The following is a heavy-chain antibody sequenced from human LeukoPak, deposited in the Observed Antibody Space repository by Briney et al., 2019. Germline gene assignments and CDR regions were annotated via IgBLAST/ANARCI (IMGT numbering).Heavy chain of an antibody. J-gene: IGHJ4*02. Sequence: GGSLRLSCTASGFTFGDYAMSWVRQAPGKGLEGVSAISGSGGSTYYADSVKGRFTISRDNSKNTLYLQMNSLRAEDTAVYYCAKAGDSSGYYYVHYFDYWGQGTLVTVSS. CDR2: ISGSGGST. CDR3: AKAGDSSGYYYVHYFDY. V-gene: IGHV3-23*01. D-gene: IGHD3-22*01. CDR1: GFTFGDYA.